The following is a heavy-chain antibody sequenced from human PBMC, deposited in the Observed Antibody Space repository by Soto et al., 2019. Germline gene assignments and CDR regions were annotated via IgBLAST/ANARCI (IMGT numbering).Heavy chain of an antibody. CDR1: GFIFSNYA. Sequence: QAHLVESGGGVVQPGRSLRLSCAASGFIFSNYAMHWVRRAPGKGLEWVGLISYDGSNKYYADSMKGRFTISRDNAKNTLFLQMNSLRPEDTAVYHCAKEVGDRSAYSYDPNWFDPWGQGTLVTVSS. CDR3: AKEVGDRSAYSYDPNWFDP. V-gene: IGHV3-30*18. D-gene: IGHD3-22*01. J-gene: IGHJ5*02. CDR2: ISYDGSNK.